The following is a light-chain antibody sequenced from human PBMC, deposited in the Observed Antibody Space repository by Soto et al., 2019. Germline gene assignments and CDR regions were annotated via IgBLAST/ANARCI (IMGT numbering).Light chain of an antibody. CDR2: AAS. V-gene: IGKV1-9*01. CDR1: QGISSF. J-gene: IGKJ4*01. Sequence: IQLTQTPSSLSASVGDGVTITCRASQGISSFLAWYQQKPGKAPKLLIYAASSLQSGVPSRFSGSGFGTDFTLTITSLQPEDFATYYCQQVESYPSTFGGGTKVEMK. CDR3: QQVESYPST.